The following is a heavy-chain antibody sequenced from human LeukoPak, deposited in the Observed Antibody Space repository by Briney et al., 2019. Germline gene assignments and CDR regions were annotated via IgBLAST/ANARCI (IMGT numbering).Heavy chain of an antibody. CDR1: GGSFSGYY. D-gene: IGHD2-15*01. CDR3: ATRIYCSGGSCRAP. Sequence: SETLSLTCAVYGGSFSGYYWSWIRQPPGKGLEWIGEINHSGSTNYNPSLKSRVTISVDTSKNQFSLKLSSVTAADTAVYYCATRIYCSGGSCRAPWGQGTLVTVSS. J-gene: IGHJ4*02. CDR2: INHSGST. V-gene: IGHV4-34*01.